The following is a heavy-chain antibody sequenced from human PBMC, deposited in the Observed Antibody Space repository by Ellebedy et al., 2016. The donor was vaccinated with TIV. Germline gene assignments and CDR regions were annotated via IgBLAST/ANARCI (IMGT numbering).Heavy chain of an antibody. Sequence: PGGSLRLSCAASGFTFSSYWMNRVRQAPGRGLEWVANIKQDGSDKNYVDSVKGRFTISRDNAKNSLYLQMNSLSADDTAVYYCARGSGYCSSTSCSGETDWGQGTPVTVSS. CDR1: GFTFSSYW. CDR2: IKQDGSDK. CDR3: ARGSGYCSSTSCSGETD. J-gene: IGHJ4*02. D-gene: IGHD2-2*01. V-gene: IGHV3-7*03.